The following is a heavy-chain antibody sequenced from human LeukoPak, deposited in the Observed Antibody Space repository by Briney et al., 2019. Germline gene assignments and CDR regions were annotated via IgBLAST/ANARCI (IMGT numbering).Heavy chain of an antibody. D-gene: IGHD2-2*01. V-gene: IGHV4-30-2*01. CDR2: FHHSAST. J-gene: IGHJ5*02. CDR3: ATSTLTENWFDP. Sequence: MTSQTLSLTCAVSGGSISTSGYSWSWIRQPPGKGLEWIGHFHHSASTYYNPSLKSRVTISVDRSKNQFSLRLTAVTAADTAVYYCATSTLTENWFDPWGQGTLVTVSS. CDR1: GGSISTSGYS.